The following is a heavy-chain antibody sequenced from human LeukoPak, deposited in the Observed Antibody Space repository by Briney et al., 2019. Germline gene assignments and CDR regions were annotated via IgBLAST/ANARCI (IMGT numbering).Heavy chain of an antibody. V-gene: IGHV4-39*01. CDR3: ARQVATASAGTRGYFDF. Sequence: PSETLSLACSVSGASISSSNDYWGWIRQAPGKGLEWIGSSTYDGSAHYNPSLMSRATILVDTSKNQFSLKLSSVAAADAAMYYCARQVATASAGTRGYFDFWGQGTVVTVSS. J-gene: IGHJ4*02. D-gene: IGHD2-2*01. CDR2: STYDGSA. CDR1: GASISSSNDY.